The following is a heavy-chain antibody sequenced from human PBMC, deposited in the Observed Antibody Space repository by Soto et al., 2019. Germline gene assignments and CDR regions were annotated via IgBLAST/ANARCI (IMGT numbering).Heavy chain of an antibody. CDR1: GDSVSSNSAA. CDR3: AGSFSGRGGMDV. J-gene: IGHJ6*02. CDR2: TYYRSKWYN. Sequence: SQSLTLTGAISGDSVSSNSAAWNWIRQSPSRGLEWLGRTYYRSKWYNDYAVSVKSRLTINPDTSKHQFSLQLNSVTPEDTAVYYCAGSFSGRGGMDVWGQGTSVTVSS. D-gene: IGHD3-10*01. V-gene: IGHV6-1*01.